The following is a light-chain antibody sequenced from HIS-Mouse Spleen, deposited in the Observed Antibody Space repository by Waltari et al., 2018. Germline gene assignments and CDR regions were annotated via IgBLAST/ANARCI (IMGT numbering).Light chain of an antibody. J-gene: IGLJ2*01. Sequence: QSALTQPASVSGSPGQSITIPCTGTSSDVGSYNLVSWYQQHPGKSPKLMIYEGSKRPSGVSNRFSGSKSGNTASLTISGLQAEDEADYYCCSYAGSKEVFGGGTKLTVL. V-gene: IGLV2-23*01. CDR1: SSDVGSYNL. CDR2: EGS. CDR3: CSYAGSKEV.